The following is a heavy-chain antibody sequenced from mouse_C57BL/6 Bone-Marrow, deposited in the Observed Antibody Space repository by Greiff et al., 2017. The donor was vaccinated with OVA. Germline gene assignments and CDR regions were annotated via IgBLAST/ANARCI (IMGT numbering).Heavy chain of an antibody. D-gene: IGHD2-5*01. V-gene: IGHV5-2*01. CDR3: AYSNYSAWFAY. CDR1: EYEFPSHD. J-gene: IGHJ3*01. CDR2: INSDGGST. Sequence: EVKLQESGGGLVQPGESLKLSCESNEYEFPSHDMSWVRKTPERRLELVAAINSDGGSTYYPDTMERRFIISRDNTKKTLYLQMSSLRSEDTALYYCAYSNYSAWFAYWGQGTLVTVSA.